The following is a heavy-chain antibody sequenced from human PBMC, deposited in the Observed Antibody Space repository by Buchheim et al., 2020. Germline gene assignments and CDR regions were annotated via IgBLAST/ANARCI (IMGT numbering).Heavy chain of an antibody. V-gene: IGHV3-23*01. Sequence: EVQLLESGGGLVQPGGSLRLSCAASGFTFSSYAMSWVRQAPGKGLEWVSAISGSGGSTYYADSMKGRFTISRDNSKNTLYLQMNSLRAEDTAVYYCAKEANSGYYDYVWGSYRLYYFDYWGQGTL. D-gene: IGHD3-16*02. J-gene: IGHJ4*02. CDR2: ISGSGGST. CDR1: GFTFSSYA. CDR3: AKEANSGYYDYVWGSYRLYYFDY.